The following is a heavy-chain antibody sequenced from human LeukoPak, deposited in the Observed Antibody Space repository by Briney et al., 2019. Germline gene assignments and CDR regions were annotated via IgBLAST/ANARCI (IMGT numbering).Heavy chain of an antibody. J-gene: IGHJ4*02. CDR1: GFTFSDYW. CDR3: AGGALDY. CDR2: INQDGRQQ. V-gene: IGHV3-7*04. Sequence: GGSLRLSCVASGFTFSDYWMSWVRQAPGQGLEWVANINQDGRQQHFVGSVKGRFTISRDNAKDSLFLQLDSLREEDTAVYYCAGGALDYWGQGTLVTVSS.